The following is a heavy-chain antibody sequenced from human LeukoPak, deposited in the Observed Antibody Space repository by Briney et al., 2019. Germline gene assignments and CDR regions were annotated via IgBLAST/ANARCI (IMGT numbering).Heavy chain of an antibody. CDR3: AKDRTQGSGWYLIFDY. V-gene: IGHV3-23*01. J-gene: IGHJ4*02. CDR1: GFTYSISA. Sequence: GGSLRLSCAASGFTYSISAMSWVRQGPGKGLECVASISGNSITTYYADSLKGRFTISRDASKNTLYLQMNSLRAEDTAVYFCAKDRTQGSGWYLIFDYWSQGTLVTVSS. CDR2: ISGNSITT. D-gene: IGHD6-19*01.